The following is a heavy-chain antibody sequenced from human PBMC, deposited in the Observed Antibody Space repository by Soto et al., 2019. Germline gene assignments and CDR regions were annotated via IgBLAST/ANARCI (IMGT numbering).Heavy chain of an antibody. CDR1: GFTFRNFV. Sequence: PWGSLRLSWAASGFTFRNFVMHYVRQAPGKGLERVAVISYAGNTIYYADSVKCRFTISRDNSGKTLYLEMSSLRGEDTAVYYCGKDPYSIFRSGSGMEVWGQGTTVTVSS. V-gene: IGHV3-30*18. J-gene: IGHJ6*02. CDR3: GKDPYSIFRSGSGMEV. CDR2: ISYAGNTI. D-gene: IGHD3-3*01.